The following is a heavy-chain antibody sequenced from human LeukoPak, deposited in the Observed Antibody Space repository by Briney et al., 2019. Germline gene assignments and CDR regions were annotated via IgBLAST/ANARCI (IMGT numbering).Heavy chain of an antibody. Sequence: TLSLXCAVYGGSFSGYYWSWIRQPPGKGLEWIGEINHSGSTNYNPSLKSRVTISVDTSKNQFSLKLSSVTAADTAVYYCARGRYYGSGSDFDYWGQGTLVTVSS. V-gene: IGHV4-34*01. J-gene: IGHJ4*02. CDR2: INHSGST. D-gene: IGHD3-10*01. CDR3: ARGRYYGSGSDFDY. CDR1: GGSFSGYY.